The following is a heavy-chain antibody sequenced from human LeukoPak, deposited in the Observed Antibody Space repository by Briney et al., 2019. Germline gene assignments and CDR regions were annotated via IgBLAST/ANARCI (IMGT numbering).Heavy chain of an antibody. J-gene: IGHJ5*02. V-gene: IGHV3-74*01. Sequence: GGSLRLSCAASGFTFSSYWMHWVRQAPGKGLVWVSRINSDGSSTSYADSVKGRFTISRDNAKNTLYLQMNSLRAEDTAVYYCARDLKRYCSGGGCYSAWFDPWGQGTLVTVSS. CDR2: INSDGSST. D-gene: IGHD2-15*01. CDR1: GFTFSSYW. CDR3: ARDLKRYCSGGGCYSAWFDP.